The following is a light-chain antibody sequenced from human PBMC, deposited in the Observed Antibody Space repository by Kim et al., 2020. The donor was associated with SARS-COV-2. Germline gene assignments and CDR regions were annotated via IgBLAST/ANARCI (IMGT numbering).Light chain of an antibody. J-gene: IGLJ2*01. Sequence: SSELTQDPAVSVALGQTVRNTCQGDSVTTYYASWYQQKPGQAPVLVFYANDNRPSGIPDRFSGSSSGNTASLTITETQAEDEADYFCHSRDSSGNHQVFGGGTQLTVL. CDR3: HSRDSSGNHQV. V-gene: IGLV3-19*01. CDR2: AND. CDR1: SVTTYY.